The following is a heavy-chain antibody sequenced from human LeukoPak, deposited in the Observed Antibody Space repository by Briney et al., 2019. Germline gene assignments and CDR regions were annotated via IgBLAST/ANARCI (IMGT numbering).Heavy chain of an antibody. CDR1: GFTFSDYE. CDR2: ISSSGSTI. D-gene: IGHD3-3*01. V-gene: IGHV3-48*03. Sequence: GGSLRLSCAASGFTFSDYEMNWVRQAPGKGLEWVSYISSSGSTIYYADSVKGRFTISRDNAKNSLYLQLNSLRAEDTAVYYCARKRSGYRFDYWGQGTLVTVSS. CDR3: ARKRSGYRFDY. J-gene: IGHJ4*02.